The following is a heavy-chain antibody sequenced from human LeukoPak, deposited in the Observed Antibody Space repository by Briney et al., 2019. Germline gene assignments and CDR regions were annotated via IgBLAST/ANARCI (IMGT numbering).Heavy chain of an antibody. V-gene: IGHV1-18*01. CDR2: ISAYNGST. CDR3: ARVGDMVRGVIITDAFDI. CDR1: GYTFTSYG. D-gene: IGHD3-10*01. Sequence: ASVKVSCKASGYTFTSYGISWVRQAPGQGLEWMGWISAYNGSTNYAQKLQGRVTMTTDTSTSTAYMELRSLRSDDTAVYYCARVGDMVRGVIITDAFDIWGQGTMVTVSS. J-gene: IGHJ3*02.